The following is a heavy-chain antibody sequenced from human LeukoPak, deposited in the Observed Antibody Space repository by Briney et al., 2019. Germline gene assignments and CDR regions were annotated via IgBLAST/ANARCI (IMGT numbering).Heavy chain of an antibody. Sequence: GGSLRLSCAASGFTFDDNGMSWVRQAPGKGLEGVSGINWNSGSTGYSASVKGRFTISRDNAKNSLYLQMNSLRAEDTALYYCAREEEWLYHTIDYWGQGTLVTVSS. V-gene: IGHV3-20*04. D-gene: IGHD3-3*01. CDR2: INWNSGST. CDR3: AREEEWLYHTIDY. J-gene: IGHJ4*02. CDR1: GFTFDDNG.